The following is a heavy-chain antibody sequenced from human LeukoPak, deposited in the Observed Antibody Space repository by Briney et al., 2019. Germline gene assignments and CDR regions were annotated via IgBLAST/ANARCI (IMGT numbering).Heavy chain of an antibody. CDR2: INPSGGST. CDR3: ASVYLHAMDV. CDR1: GYTFTSYY. Sequence: EASVKVSCKASGYTFTSYYIHWVRQAPGQGLEWMGIINPSGGSTSYAQKFQGRVTMTRDTPTNTVYMEMSSLRIEDTAVYYCASVYLHAMDVWGQGTTVTVSS. J-gene: IGHJ6*02. D-gene: IGHD1-14*01. V-gene: IGHV1-46*01.